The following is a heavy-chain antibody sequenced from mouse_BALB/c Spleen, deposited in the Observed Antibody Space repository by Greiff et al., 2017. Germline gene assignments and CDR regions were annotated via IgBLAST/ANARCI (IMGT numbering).Heavy chain of an antibody. CDR3: TAMITTGDVDY. CDR2: INPSNGGT. Sequence: QVQLQQPGAELVKPGASVKLSCKASGYTFTSYYMYWVKQRPGQGLEWIGGINPSNGGTNFNEKFKSKATLTVDKSSSTAYMQLSSLTSEDSAVYYCTAMITTGDVDYWGQGTTLTVSS. V-gene: IGHV1S81*02. D-gene: IGHD2-4*01. J-gene: IGHJ2*01. CDR1: GYTFTSYY.